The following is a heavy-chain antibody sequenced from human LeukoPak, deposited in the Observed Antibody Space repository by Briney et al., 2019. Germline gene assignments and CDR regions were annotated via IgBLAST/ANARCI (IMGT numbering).Heavy chain of an antibody. Sequence: GGALRLSCAASGFTFSSYAMSWVRQAPGKGLEWVSAIRDSGSSTHYADSVKGRFTTSRDNSKNTLFLQMNSLRAEDTAMYYCAKYGPQDSGSSHFDYWGQGALVTVSS. D-gene: IGHD1-26*01. CDR3: AKYGPQDSGSSHFDY. V-gene: IGHV3-23*01. J-gene: IGHJ4*02. CDR2: IRDSGSST. CDR1: GFTFSSYA.